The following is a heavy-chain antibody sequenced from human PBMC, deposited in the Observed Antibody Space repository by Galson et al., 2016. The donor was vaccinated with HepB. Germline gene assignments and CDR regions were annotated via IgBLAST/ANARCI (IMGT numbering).Heavy chain of an antibody. CDR3: ARQDRAGLVNF. CDR2: IYYSRNT. CDR1: GGSISSSSYF. D-gene: IGHD6-19*01. Sequence: SETLSLTCTVSGGSISSSSYFWAWIRQPPGKGLDGIGSIYYSRNTHYTPSLQSRVSISVDTSKNQFSLRLTSVSAADTAMYSCARQDRAGLVNFWGQGTMVTVSS. J-gene: IGHJ3*01. V-gene: IGHV4-39*01.